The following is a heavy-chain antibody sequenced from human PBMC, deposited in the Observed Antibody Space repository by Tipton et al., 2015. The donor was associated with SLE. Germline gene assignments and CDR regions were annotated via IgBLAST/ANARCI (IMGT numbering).Heavy chain of an antibody. J-gene: IGHJ4*02. CDR1: GYSITSDYY. V-gene: IGHV4-38-2*02. CDR2: IYHSGST. CDR3: VRDRGVRGDRFDY. D-gene: IGHD3-10*01. Sequence: TLSLTCAVSGYSITSDYYWGWIRQPPGKGLEWIGSIYHSGSTYSNPSLKSRVTISLDTSKNQFSLKLSSVTAADTAVYYCVRDRGVRGDRFDYWGQGTLVTVSS.